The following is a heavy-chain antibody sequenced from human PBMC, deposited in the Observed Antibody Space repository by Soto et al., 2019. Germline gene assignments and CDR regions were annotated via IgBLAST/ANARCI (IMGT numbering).Heavy chain of an antibody. D-gene: IGHD6-13*01. CDR2: IGSGSRGT. CDR3: AAPRAAVPHTRYFDP. CDR1: GLAFSNFA. V-gene: IGHV3-23*01. Sequence: EAQLLESGGGLVQPGGSLWLSCAASGLAFSNFAMSWVRQAPGKGLEWVSAIGSGSRGTHYAESVEDRFTISRDDSKNTLYLQLNSLTAADTAVYYCAAPRAAVPHTRYFDPWGQGTPVTVSP. J-gene: IGHJ5*02.